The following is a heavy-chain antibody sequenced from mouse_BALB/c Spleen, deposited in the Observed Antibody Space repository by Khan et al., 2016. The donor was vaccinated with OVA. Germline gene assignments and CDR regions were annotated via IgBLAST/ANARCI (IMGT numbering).Heavy chain of an antibody. D-gene: IGHD2-3*01. CDR3: SRDGSRYNYAMDH. V-gene: IGHV3-2*02. CDR2: IHYSGSA. Sequence: EVQLQESGPGLVKPSQSLSLTCTVTGYSITSDSAWNWIRQFPGNKLEWMGYIHYSGSAKYNPSLKRRISINRDTSNNQCFLQLKAVTTEDTATYYCSRDGSRYNYAMDHWGQVTSVTVSS. J-gene: IGHJ4*01. CDR1: GYSITSDSA.